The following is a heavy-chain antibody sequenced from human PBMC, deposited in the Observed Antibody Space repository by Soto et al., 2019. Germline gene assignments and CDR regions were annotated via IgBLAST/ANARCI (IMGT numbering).Heavy chain of an antibody. D-gene: IGHD6-19*01. CDR1: GFTFSSYA. CDR3: EKEGENSSGWANFDY. V-gene: IGHV3-23*01. Sequence: EVQLLESGGGLVQPGGSLRLSCAASGFTFSSYAMSWVRQAPGKGLEWVSAISGSGGSTYYADSVKGRFTISRDNAKNTLYMQMNSLRAEDTAVYYCEKEGENSSGWANFDYWGQGTLVTVSS. CDR2: ISGSGGST. J-gene: IGHJ4*02.